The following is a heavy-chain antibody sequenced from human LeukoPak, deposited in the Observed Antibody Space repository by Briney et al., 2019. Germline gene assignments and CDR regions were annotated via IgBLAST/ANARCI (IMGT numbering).Heavy chain of an antibody. V-gene: IGHV4-61*02. CDR3: ARHGDGYTTNFVY. CDR1: GDSISSGSYD. D-gene: IGHD5-24*01. CDR2: MYGRGGS. Sequence: SETLSLTCTVSGDSISSGSYDWGWLRQPAGNGLEWIGRMYGRGGSNYDRSLKSRVTISIDKSKNQFSLKISSVTAADTGVYYCARHGDGYTTNFVYWGQGTLVTVSS. J-gene: IGHJ4*02.